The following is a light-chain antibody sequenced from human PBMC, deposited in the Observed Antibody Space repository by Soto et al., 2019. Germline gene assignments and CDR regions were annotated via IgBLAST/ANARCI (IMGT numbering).Light chain of an antibody. CDR3: QQYGSSPWT. Sequence: EILLTQSPGTLSLSPGERATLSCRASQSVSSSYLAWYQQKPGQAPRLLIYGASKRATGFPARFSGSGSGTDFTLTISSLEPEDFAVYYCQQYGSSPWTFGPGTKVDIK. CDR2: GAS. V-gene: IGKV3-20*01. J-gene: IGKJ1*01. CDR1: QSVSSSY.